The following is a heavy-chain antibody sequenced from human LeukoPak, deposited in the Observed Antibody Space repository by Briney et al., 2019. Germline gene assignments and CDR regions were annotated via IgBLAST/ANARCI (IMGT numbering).Heavy chain of an antibody. J-gene: IGHJ4*02. CDR2: ISGSGDST. CDR3: AKDLSGVSCSDY. V-gene: IGHV3-23*01. CDR1: GFTFSSYA. D-gene: IGHD2-15*01. Sequence: GGSLRLSCAAPGFTFSSYAMDWVRQAPGKGLEWVSAISGSGDSTYYADSVKGRFTISRDSSKNTLYLQMNSLRAEDTAIYYCAKDLSGVSCSDYWGQGTLVTVSS.